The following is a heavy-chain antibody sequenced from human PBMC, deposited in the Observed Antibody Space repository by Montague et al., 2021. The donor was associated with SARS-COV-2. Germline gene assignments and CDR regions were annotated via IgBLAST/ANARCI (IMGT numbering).Heavy chain of an antibody. CDR3: ARPLVRGVPKAFDI. V-gene: IGHV4-39*01. D-gene: IGHD3-10*01. J-gene: IGHJ3*02. CDR2: IYYSGTT. Sequence: SETLSLTCTVSGGSITRHYYWGWIRQPPGKGLEWVGNIYYSGTTFINPSLESRVTISVDASKNQFSLNLTSVTAADTAVYYCARPLVRGVPKAFDIWGQG. CDR1: GGSITRHYY.